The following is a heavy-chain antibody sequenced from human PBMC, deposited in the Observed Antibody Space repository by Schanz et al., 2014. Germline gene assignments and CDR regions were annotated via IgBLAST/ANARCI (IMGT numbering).Heavy chain of an antibody. CDR2: LSEGGGGT. CDR1: GFTLSNYA. D-gene: IGHD4-4*01. J-gene: IGHJ5*02. Sequence: EMQLLESGGGLAQPGGSLRLSCAASGFTLSNYAMSWVRQAPGKGLEWVSALSEGGGGTHYADSVRGRFTISSDSSKNTLYLQMSDLRADDTAVYSCAKAADRPVTQFDPWGQGTLVTVSS. CDR3: AKAADRPVTQFDP. V-gene: IGHV3-23*01.